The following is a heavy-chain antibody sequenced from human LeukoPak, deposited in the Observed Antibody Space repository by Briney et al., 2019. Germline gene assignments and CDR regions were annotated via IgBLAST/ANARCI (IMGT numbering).Heavy chain of an antibody. CDR2: ITPIFGTA. CDR3: AREDHTNGWYSFDS. J-gene: IGHJ4*02. CDR1: AGTFSRYA. D-gene: IGHD6-19*01. V-gene: IGHV1-69*05. Sequence: ASVKVSCKASAGTFSRYAISWVRQAPGQGLEWMGRITPIFGTANYAQKFQGRATIITDESTSTAYMELSSLRSEETAMYFCAREDHTNGWYSFDSWGQGTLVTVSS.